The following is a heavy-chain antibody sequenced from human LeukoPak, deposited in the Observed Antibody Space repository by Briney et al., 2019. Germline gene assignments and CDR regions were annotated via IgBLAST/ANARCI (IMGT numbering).Heavy chain of an antibody. CDR2: ISSSSSYI. V-gene: IGHV3-21*01. CDR3: ARVIGGYGDY. CDR1: GFTFSSYS. J-gene: IGHJ4*02. D-gene: IGHD5-12*01. Sequence: PGGSLRLSCAASGFTFSSYSMNWVRQAPGKGLEWVSSISSSSSYIYYADSVKGRFTIYRDNAKNSLYLQMNGLRAEDTAVYYCARVIGGYGDYWGQGTLVTVSS.